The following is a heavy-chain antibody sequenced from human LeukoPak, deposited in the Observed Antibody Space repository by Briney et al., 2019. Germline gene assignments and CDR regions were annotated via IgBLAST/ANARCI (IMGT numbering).Heavy chain of an antibody. CDR2: INPNSGGT. CDR1: GYTFTGYY. V-gene: IGHV1-2*02. Sequence: ASVKVSCKASGYTFTGYYMHWVRQAPGQGLEWMGWINPNSGGTNYAQKFQGRVTMTRDTSISTAYMELSRLRSDDTAVYYCAREMGYDFWSGPDAFDIWGQGTMVTVSS. J-gene: IGHJ3*02. CDR3: AREMGYDFWSGPDAFDI. D-gene: IGHD3/OR15-3a*01.